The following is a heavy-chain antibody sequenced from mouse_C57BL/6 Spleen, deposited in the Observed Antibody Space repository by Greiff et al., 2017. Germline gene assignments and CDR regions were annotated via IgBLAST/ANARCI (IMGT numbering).Heavy chain of an antibody. CDR2: IWTGGGT. CDR1: GFSLTSYA. CDR3: ARNRDYGSGDYAVDY. Sequence: QVQLQQSGPGLVTPSQSLSITCTVSGFSLTSYAISWVSQPPGKGLEWLGVIWTGGGTNYNSALKSRLSISKDNSKSQVFLKMNSLQTDDTARYYCARNRDYGSGDYAVDYWSQGTSVTVSS. V-gene: IGHV2-9-1*01. J-gene: IGHJ4*01. D-gene: IGHD1-1*01.